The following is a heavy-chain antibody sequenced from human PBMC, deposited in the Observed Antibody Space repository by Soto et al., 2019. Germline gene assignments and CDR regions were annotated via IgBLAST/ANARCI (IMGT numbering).Heavy chain of an antibody. Sequence: GGSLRLSCAASGFTFIGDWMHWVLQAAGKGLVWVSRINMDGSSTNYADSVKGRFTISRDNAKNTLYLQMNSLRVDDTAVYYCARGPRGLYHHDYWGQGALVTVSS. CDR1: GFTFIGDW. J-gene: IGHJ4*02. V-gene: IGHV3-74*01. CDR3: ARGPRGLYHHDY. CDR2: INMDGSST. D-gene: IGHD2-2*01.